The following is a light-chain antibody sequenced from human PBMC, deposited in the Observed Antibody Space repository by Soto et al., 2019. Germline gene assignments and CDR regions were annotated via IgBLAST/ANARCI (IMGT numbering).Light chain of an antibody. CDR2: AAS. V-gene: IGKV1-9*01. J-gene: IGKJ4*01. CDR1: QGLSSY. Sequence: IQLTQSPSSLSACVGDRVTITCRACQGLSSYLAWYQQKPGKAPKLLIYAASTLQSGVPSRFSGSESGTDFTLNISSLQPEDFATYYCQQVNSYPLTFGGGNKV. CDR3: QQVNSYPLT.